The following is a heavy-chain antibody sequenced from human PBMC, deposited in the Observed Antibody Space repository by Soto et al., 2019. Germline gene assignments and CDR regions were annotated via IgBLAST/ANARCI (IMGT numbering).Heavy chain of an antibody. CDR2: IDSDGSST. CDR1: GFTFTNYW. D-gene: IGHD3-16*01. CDR3: TRSITGYSYADT. Sequence: EVQLVESGGGLVQPGGSLRLSCAASGFTFTNYWMHWVRQAPGKGLVWVSRIDSDGSSTVYVDSVKGRFTISRDNAKNTLYLQMNSLRDEDTALYYCTRSITGYSYADTWGQGTLVTVSS. V-gene: IGHV3-74*01. J-gene: IGHJ5*02.